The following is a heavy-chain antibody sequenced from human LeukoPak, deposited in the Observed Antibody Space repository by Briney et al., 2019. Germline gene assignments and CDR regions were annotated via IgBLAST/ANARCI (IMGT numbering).Heavy chain of an antibody. V-gene: IGHV3-30*02. Sequence: GGSLRLSCAASGFTFRNYGMHWVRLAPGEGLEWVAFIRHDGSIKYYVDSVKGRFTVSRDNSKNTLYLQMNSLRAEDTAVYYCAKDVNVGGDYFDYWGQGTLVTVSS. CDR1: GFTFRNYG. CDR2: IRHDGSIK. D-gene: IGHD3-10*01. J-gene: IGHJ4*02. CDR3: AKDVNVGGDYFDY.